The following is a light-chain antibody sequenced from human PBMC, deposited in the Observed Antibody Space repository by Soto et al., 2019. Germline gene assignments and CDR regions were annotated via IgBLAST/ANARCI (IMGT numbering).Light chain of an antibody. CDR3: QQYNNWPPWT. J-gene: IGKJ1*01. CDR1: QSVSSN. CDR2: GAS. V-gene: IGKV3-15*01. Sequence: EIVMTQSPATLSVSPGERATLSCRASQSVSSNLAWYQQKPGQAPRLLIYGASTRATGIPARFSVSGSGKEFTLTISSLQSEDFAVYYCQQYNNWPPWTFCQGTKVEIK.